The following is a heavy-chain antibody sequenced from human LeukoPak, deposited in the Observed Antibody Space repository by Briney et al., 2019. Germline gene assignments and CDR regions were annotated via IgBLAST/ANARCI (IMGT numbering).Heavy chain of an antibody. D-gene: IGHD4-17*01. V-gene: IGHV3-33*01. CDR1: GFTFSSYG. CDR2: IWYDGSNK. J-gene: IGHJ6*02. CDR3: ASGPPTTVTTTRYYYYYGMDV. Sequence: GGSLRLSCAASGFTFSSYGMHWVRQAPGKGLEWVAVIWYDGSNKYYADSVKGRFTISRDNSKNTPYLQMNSLRAEDTAVYYCASGPPTTVTTTRYYYYYGMDVWGQGTTVTVSS.